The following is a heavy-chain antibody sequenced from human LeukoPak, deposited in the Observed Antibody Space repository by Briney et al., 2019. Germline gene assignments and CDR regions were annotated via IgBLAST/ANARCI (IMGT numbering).Heavy chain of an antibody. Sequence: GGSLRLSCAASGFTFSSYGMHWVRQAPGKGLEWVAFIRYDGSNKYYADSVKGLFTISRDNSKNTLYLQMNSLRAEDTAVYYCAKEGDCYYYYMDVWGKGTTVTVSS. CDR2: IRYDGSNK. D-gene: IGHD1-26*01. J-gene: IGHJ6*03. V-gene: IGHV3-30*02. CDR3: AKEGDCYYYYMDV. CDR1: GFTFSSYG.